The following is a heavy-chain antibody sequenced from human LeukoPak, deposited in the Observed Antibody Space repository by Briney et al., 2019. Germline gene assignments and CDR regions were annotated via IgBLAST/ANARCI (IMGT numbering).Heavy chain of an antibody. J-gene: IGHJ4*02. Sequence: SETLSLTCAVSGGSISSNNWWGWVRQPPGKGLEWIGEIYHSGSPNYNPSLKSRVTISVDKSRNHFSLNLSSVTAADTAVYYCARVNINNWHSYDYWGQGTLVTVSS. CDR2: IYHSGSP. CDR3: ARVNINNWHSYDY. V-gene: IGHV4-4*02. D-gene: IGHD1-1*01. CDR1: GGSISSNNW.